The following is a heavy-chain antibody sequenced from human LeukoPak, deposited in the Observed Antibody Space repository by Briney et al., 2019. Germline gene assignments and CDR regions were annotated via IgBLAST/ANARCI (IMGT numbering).Heavy chain of an antibody. CDR1: GYTFTSYA. CDR3: ARDLDSSGYYGAAFDI. V-gene: IGHV1-2*02. Sequence: ASVKVSCKASGYTFTSYAMNWVRQAPGQGLEWMGWINPNSGGTNYAQKFQGRVTMTRDTSISTAYMELSRLRSDDTAVYYCARDLDSSGYYGAAFDIWGQGTMVTVSS. D-gene: IGHD3-22*01. J-gene: IGHJ3*02. CDR2: INPNSGGT.